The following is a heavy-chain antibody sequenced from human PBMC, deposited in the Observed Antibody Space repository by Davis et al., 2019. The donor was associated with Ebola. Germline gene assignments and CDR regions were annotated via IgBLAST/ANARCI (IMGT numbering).Heavy chain of an antibody. J-gene: IGHJ4*02. D-gene: IGHD6-13*01. CDR2: ISYDGSNK. CDR3: ASSSWQYYFDY. Sequence: GGSLRLSCAASGFTFSSYAMHWVRQAPGKGPEWVAVISYDGSNKYYADSVQGRFTLSRDNSKNKLYLQMNSLAAEDTAVYYCASSSWQYYFDYWGQGTLVTVSS. CDR1: GFTFSSYA. V-gene: IGHV3-30-3*01.